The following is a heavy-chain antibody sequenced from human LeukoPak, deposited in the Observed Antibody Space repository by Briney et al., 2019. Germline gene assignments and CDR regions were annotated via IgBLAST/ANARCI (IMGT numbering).Heavy chain of an antibody. D-gene: IGHD1-7*01. CDR1: GDSVSTYY. J-gene: IGHJ4*02. V-gene: IGHV4-59*08. CDR3: ARQLGITATYFDY. Sequence: SETLSLTCTVSGDSVSTYYWTWVRQPPGKGLEWIGYIYHSGSTNYNPSLESRVTISIDTSKNQLSLKLSSVTAADTAVYYCARQLGITATYFDYWGQGTLVTVSS. CDR2: IYHSGST.